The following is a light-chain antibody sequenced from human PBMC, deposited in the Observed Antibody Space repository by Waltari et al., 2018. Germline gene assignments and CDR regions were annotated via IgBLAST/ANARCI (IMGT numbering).Light chain of an antibody. CDR2: GAS. CDR1: QSVSSSY. J-gene: IGKJ1*01. Sequence: DSVLTQSPATLSLSPGEIATLSCRASQSVSSSYLAWYQQKPGQAPRLLIYGASYRATGIPDRFSGSGSGTDFTLTISGLEPEDFAVYYCQQYDRSPETFGQGTKVEIK. CDR3: QQYDRSPET. V-gene: IGKV3-20*01.